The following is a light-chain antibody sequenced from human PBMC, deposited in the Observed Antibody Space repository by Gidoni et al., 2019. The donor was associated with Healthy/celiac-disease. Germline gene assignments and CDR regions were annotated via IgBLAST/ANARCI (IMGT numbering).Light chain of an antibody. J-gene: IGKJ2*01. CDR3: MQALQTPMYT. CDR2: LGS. Sequence: IVMTQSPFSLPVTPVEPASISCRPSQSLLHSNGYNYLDWYLQKPGQSPQLLIYLGSNRASGVPDRFSGSRSGTDFTLKISRVEAEDVGVYYCMQALQTPMYTFGQXTKLEIK. V-gene: IGKV2-28*01. CDR1: QSLLHSNGYNY.